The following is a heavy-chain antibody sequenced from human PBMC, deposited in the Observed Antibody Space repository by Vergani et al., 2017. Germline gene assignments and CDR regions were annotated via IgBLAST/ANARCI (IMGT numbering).Heavy chain of an antibody. CDR1: GFTFNHYG. J-gene: IGHJ5*02. Sequence: QVQLVESGGGVVQPGRSLRLSCPAAGFTFNHYGMHWVRQAPGKGLEWVAVTWYDGNNKHYADSVKARLTISRDNSKNTMYLQMNSLRDEDTGVYYCARDLRLLYNRFDPWGQGTLVTVSS. CDR2: TWYDGNNK. CDR3: ARDLRLLYNRFDP. V-gene: IGHV3-33*01. D-gene: IGHD1-14*01.